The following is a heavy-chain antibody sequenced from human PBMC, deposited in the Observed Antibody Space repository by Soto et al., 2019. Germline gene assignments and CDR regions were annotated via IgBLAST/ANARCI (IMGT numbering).Heavy chain of an antibody. CDR2: ISGDSSNT. CDR1: GYMFTKSA. J-gene: IGHJ4*01. Sequence: GASVKVSCKASGYMFTKSAMHWVRQAPGQRLEWMGWISGDSSNTKYSPKLQDRVTITRDTSASTAYMELSSLRSEDTALYYCARDGVAAGNINFDYWGQGTLVTVS. V-gene: IGHV1-3*01. D-gene: IGHD6-19*01. CDR3: ARDGVAAGNINFDY.